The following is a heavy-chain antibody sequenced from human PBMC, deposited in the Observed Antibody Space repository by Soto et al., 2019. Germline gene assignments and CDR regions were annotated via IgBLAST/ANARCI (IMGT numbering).Heavy chain of an antibody. CDR3: ARGRGV. CDR1: GGSISSYY. V-gene: IGHV4-59*12. Sequence: SETLSLTCTVSGGSISSYYWSWIRQPPGKGLEWIGYIYYSGSTNYNPSLKSRVTISVDTSKNQFSLKLSSVTAADTAVYYCARGRGVWGQGTTVTVSS. CDR2: IYYSGST. J-gene: IGHJ6*02.